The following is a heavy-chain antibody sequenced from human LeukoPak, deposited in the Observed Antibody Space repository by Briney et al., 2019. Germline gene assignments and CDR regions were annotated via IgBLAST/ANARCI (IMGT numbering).Heavy chain of an antibody. Sequence: ASVKVSCKASGYTFTSYDINWVRQATGQGLEWMGWMNPNSGNTGYAQKFQGRVTMTRNTSISTAYMELSSLRSEDTAVYYCARGLSLTYYDFWRGYPIDYWGQGTLVTVSS. V-gene: IGHV1-8*01. CDR1: GYTFTSYD. CDR2: MNPNSGNT. D-gene: IGHD3-3*01. J-gene: IGHJ4*02. CDR3: ARGLSLTYYDFWRGYPIDY.